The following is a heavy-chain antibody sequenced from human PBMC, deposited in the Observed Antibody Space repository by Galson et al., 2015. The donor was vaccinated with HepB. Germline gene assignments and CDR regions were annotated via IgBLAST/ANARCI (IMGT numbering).Heavy chain of an antibody. CDR2: IHTSGST. J-gene: IGHJ6*03. CDR3: ARAGDYDFWRGYRDNRYYSYRDV. Sequence: TLSLTCTVSGGSIRSGHYYWSWIRQPAGKGLEWIGRIHTSGSTNYNPSLKSRVTMSLGTSKNQFSLKLSSVTAADTAVYYCARAGDYDFWRGYRDNRYYSYRDVWGTGTTVIVSS. CDR1: GGSIRSGHYY. D-gene: IGHD3/OR15-3a*01. V-gene: IGHV4-61*02.